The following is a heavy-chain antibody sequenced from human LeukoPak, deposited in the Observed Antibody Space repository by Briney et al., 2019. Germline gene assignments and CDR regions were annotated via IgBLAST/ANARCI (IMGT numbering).Heavy chain of an antibody. D-gene: IGHD6-13*01. V-gene: IGHV3-30*02. CDR1: GFTFSSYG. Sequence: GGSLRLSCAASGFTFSSYGMHWVRQAPGKGLEWVAFIRYDGSNKYYADSVKGRFTISGDNSKNTLYLQMNSLRAEDTAVYYCAKDCGSWCRGAFDIWGQGTMVTVSS. CDR3: AKDCGSWCRGAFDI. J-gene: IGHJ3*02. CDR2: IRYDGSNK.